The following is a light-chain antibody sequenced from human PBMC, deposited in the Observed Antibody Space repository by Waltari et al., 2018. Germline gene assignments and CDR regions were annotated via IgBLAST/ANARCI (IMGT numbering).Light chain of an antibody. V-gene: IGKV3-20*01. J-gene: IGKJ1*01. CDR1: QSVSRT. Sequence: EIVLTQSPGTLSLSPGDRATLSCRASQSVSRTLAWYQQKPGQAPRLLIYDASSRATGIPDRFSGSGSGTDFSLTISRLEPEDFAVYYCQKYGTLPATFVQGTKVEIK. CDR3: QKYGTLPAT. CDR2: DAS.